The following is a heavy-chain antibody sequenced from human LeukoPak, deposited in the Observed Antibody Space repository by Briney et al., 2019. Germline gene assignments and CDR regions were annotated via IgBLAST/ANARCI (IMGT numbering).Heavy chain of an antibody. D-gene: IGHD2-2*01. Sequence: ASVKASCKASGYTFTSYGISWVRQAPGQGLEWMGWIKAYNGNTNYAQKLQGRVTMTTDTSTSTAYMELRSLRSDDTAVYYCAREGGERYCSSTSCYSGWFDPWGQGTLVTVSS. CDR1: GYTFTSYG. J-gene: IGHJ5*02. CDR3: AREGGERYCSSTSCYSGWFDP. CDR2: IKAYNGNT. V-gene: IGHV1-18*01.